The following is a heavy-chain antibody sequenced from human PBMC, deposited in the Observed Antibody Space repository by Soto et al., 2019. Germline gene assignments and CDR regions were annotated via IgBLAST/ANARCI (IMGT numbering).Heavy chain of an antibody. CDR2: VFHSGIT. D-gene: IGHD3-22*01. V-gene: IGHV4-30-2*01. CDR1: GDSISSAGYS. J-gene: IGHJ6*02. Sequence: SETLSLTCAVSGDSISSAGYSWSWLRQPPGKGLEWIGYVFHSGITYYNPSLKSRVSISLYRSENQFSLRLSSVSAEFTSLYYCPLENNYHDPSGHSRGYYFFSAMDVWGQGATVTVSS. CDR3: PLENNYHDPSGHSRGYYFFSAMDV.